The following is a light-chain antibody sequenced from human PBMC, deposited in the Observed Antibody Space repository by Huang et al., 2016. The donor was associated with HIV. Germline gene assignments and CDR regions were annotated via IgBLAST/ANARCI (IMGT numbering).Light chain of an antibody. CDR1: QNVKSD. V-gene: IGKV3-15*01. CDR2: GAS. J-gene: IGKJ1*01. CDR3: HQYNDWPRT. Sequence: EIVMTQSPASLPVSPGERATLSCRARQNVKSDLAWYQKKTGQPPMLLMYGASTRATGVPPRFSGSGSGTNFTLTISSLQSEDFALYYCHQYNDWPRTFGQGTKVEVK.